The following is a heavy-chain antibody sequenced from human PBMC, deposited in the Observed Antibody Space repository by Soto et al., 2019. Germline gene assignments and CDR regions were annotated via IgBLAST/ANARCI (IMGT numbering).Heavy chain of an antibody. D-gene: IGHD2-15*01. CDR1: GFSLSSSGGG. CDR2: IYWDDDK. Sequence: GSGPTLVNPTQTLTLTCTISGFSLSSSGGGVGWIRQPPGKPLEWLALIYWDDDKRYSPSLQSRLTITKDTSKSQVVLTMTNMDPVDTATYYCAHRRAYCSGGSCYSIWFDPWGQGTLVTVSS. V-gene: IGHV2-5*02. J-gene: IGHJ5*02. CDR3: AHRRAYCSGGSCYSIWFDP.